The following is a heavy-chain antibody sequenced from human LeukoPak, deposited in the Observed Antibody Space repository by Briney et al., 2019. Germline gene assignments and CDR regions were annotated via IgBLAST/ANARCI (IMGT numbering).Heavy chain of an antibody. J-gene: IGHJ6*02. CDR2: ISAYNGNT. D-gene: IGHD5-18*01. CDR1: GYTFTSYG. CDR3: ATSGYSYGSLYYYYGMDV. V-gene: IGHV1-18*01. Sequence: ASVKVSCKASGYTFTSYGISWVRQAPGQGLEWMGWISAYNGNTNYAQKLQGRVTMTTDTSTSTAYMELRSLRSEDTAVYYCATSGYSYGSLYYYYGMDVWGQGTTVTVSS.